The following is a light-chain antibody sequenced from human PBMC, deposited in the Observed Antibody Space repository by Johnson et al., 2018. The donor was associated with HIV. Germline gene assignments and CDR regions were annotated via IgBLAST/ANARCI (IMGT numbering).Light chain of an antibody. CDR2: DNN. Sequence: QSVLTQPPSVSAAPGQKVTISCSGNNSNIGNNYVSWYQQLPGTAPKLLIYDNNKRPSGIPDRFSGSKSGTSATLGITGLQTGDEADYYCGTWDTSLGAQYVFGSGTKVTVL. CDR3: GTWDTSLGAQYV. V-gene: IGLV1-51*01. J-gene: IGLJ1*01. CDR1: NSNIGNNY.